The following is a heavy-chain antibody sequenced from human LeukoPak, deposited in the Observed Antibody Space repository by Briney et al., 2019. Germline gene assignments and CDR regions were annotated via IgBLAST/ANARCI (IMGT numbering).Heavy chain of an antibody. CDR1: GYTLTELS. V-gene: IGHV1-24*01. CDR2: FDPEDGET. CDR3: ATRFMTTVTTSLTDY. Sequence: ASVKVSCKVSGYTLTELSMHWVRQAPGKGLEWMGGFDPEDGETIYAQKFRGRVTMTEDTSTDTAYMEPSSLRSEDTAVYYCATRFMTTVTTSLTDYWGQGTLVTVSS. J-gene: IGHJ4*02. D-gene: IGHD4-17*01.